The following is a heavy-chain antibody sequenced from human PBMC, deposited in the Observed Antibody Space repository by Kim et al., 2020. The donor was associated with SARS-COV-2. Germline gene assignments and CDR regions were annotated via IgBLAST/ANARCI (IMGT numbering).Heavy chain of an antibody. J-gene: IGHJ4*02. CDR1: GFTFSTYS. Sequence: GGSLRLSCAASGFTFSTYSVTWVRQGPGKGLEWVSYISSRSKAIYYADSIKGRFTISRDNAKNSLYLQMNNLRDEDTAVYYCAREGGSGGYYFDSWAQG. D-gene: IGHD2-15*01. V-gene: IGHV3-48*02. CDR3: AREGGSGGYYFDS. CDR2: ISSRSKAI.